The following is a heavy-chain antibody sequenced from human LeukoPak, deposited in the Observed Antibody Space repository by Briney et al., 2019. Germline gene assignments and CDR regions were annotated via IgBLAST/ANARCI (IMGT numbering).Heavy chain of an antibody. Sequence: GGSLRLSCAASGFTFSTYGMHWVRQAPGKGLEWVSAINGGGTYYAGSVKGRFTISRDNSKNMLYLQMNSLRAEDTAVYYCARRGIVVSGYLEFYFDSWGQGTLVTVSS. CDR2: INGGGT. D-gene: IGHD6-19*01. V-gene: IGHV3-23*01. CDR1: GFTFSTYG. CDR3: ARRGIVVSGYLEFYFDS. J-gene: IGHJ4*02.